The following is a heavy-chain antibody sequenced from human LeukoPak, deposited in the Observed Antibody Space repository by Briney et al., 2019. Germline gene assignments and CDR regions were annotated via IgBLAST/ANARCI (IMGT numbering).Heavy chain of an antibody. J-gene: IGHJ4*02. CDR2: ISAYNGNT. D-gene: IGHD2-15*01. Sequence: ASVKVSCKASGYTFTSYGISWVRQARGQGLEWMGWISAYNGNTNYAQKLQGRVTMTTDTSTSTAYMELRSLRSDDTAVYYCARGNDIVVVVAVLDYWGQGTLVTVSS. CDR1: GYTFTSYG. CDR3: ARGNDIVVVVAVLDY. V-gene: IGHV1-18*01.